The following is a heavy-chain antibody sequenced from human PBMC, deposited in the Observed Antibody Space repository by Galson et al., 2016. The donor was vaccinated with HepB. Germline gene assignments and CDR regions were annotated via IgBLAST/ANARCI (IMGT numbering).Heavy chain of an antibody. CDR3: ARVGYSSSRIMDV. V-gene: IGHV4-34*01. CDR1: GGSFSGYY. CDR2: ISHRGST. J-gene: IGHJ6*02. D-gene: IGHD6-13*01. Sequence: SETLSLTCAVHGGSFSGYYWGWIRQTPGEGLQWIGEISHRGSTSYNPSLKSRVTISIDTSNSQFSLKVTSVTAADTAVYYCARVGYSSSRIMDVWGQGTTVIVSS.